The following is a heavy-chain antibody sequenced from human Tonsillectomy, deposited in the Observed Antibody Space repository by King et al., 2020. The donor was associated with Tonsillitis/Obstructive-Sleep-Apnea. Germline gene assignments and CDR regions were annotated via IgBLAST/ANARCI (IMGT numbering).Heavy chain of an antibody. D-gene: IGHD3-10*01. J-gene: IGHJ4*02. V-gene: IGHV3-21*01. CDR1: GFTFSGYS. Sequence: QLVQSGGGLVKPGGSLRLSCAASGFTFSGYSMNWVRQAPWKGLEWVSSISSSSSYIYYADSGKGRFTISRDNAKNSRYLQMNSLRAEDTAVYYCARETMVQGVIYFDYWGQGTLVTVSS. CDR2: ISSSSSYI. CDR3: ARETMVQGVIYFDY.